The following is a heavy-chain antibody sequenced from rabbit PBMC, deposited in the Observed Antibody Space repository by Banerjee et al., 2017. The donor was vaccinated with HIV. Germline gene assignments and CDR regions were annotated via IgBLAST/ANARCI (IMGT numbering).Heavy chain of an antibody. CDR1: GFDLSSAYY. CDR2: IYAGSSGSP. V-gene: IGHV1S45*01. D-gene: IGHD4-1*01. Sequence: QEQLEESGGGLVKPEGSLTLTCKASGFDLSSAYYMCWVRQAPGKGLEWIASIYAGSSGSPYYASWAKGRFTVSKASSTTVTPQMTSLTYADTATYFCARDSGWGDLNLWGQGTLVTVS. J-gene: IGHJ4*01. CDR3: ARDSGWGDLNL.